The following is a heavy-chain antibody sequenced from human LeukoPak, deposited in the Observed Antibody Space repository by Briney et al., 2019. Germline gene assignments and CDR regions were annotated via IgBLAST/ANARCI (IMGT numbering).Heavy chain of an antibody. V-gene: IGHV3-23*01. J-gene: IGHJ4*02. CDR2: ISGSGGST. CDR1: GFTFSSYA. CDR3: AKDPFTTVTTRFFDY. D-gene: IGHD4-17*01. Sequence: GGSLRLSCAASGFTFSSYAMSWVRQAPGKGPEWVSAISGSGGSTYYADSVKGRFTISRDNSKNTLYLQMYSLRAEDTAVYYCAKDPFTTVTTRFFDYWGQGTLVTVSS.